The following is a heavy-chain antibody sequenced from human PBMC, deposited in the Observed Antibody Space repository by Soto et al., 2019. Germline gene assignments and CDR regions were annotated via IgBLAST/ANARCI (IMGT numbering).Heavy chain of an antibody. Sequence: ASVKVSCNASGFTFIPYDLRWVRQAAVQGLEWMGWVNPNNGNAGFAQKFRGRINMTRNTSISTAYLELSSLRYDDSAVYFCARRKERSGAYYLCLWRKGTQVTVS. CDR1: GFTFIPYD. CDR3: ARRKERSGAYYLCL. V-gene: IGHV1-8*01. J-gene: IGHJ1*01. D-gene: IGHD1-26*01. CDR2: VNPNNGNA.